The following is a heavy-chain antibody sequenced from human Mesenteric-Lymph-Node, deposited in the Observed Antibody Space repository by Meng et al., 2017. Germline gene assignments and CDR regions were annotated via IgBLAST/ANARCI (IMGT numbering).Heavy chain of an antibody. CDR1: GGSFSGYY. CDR3: ARGGYYSFDY. V-gene: IGHV4-34*01. D-gene: IGHD5-18*01. Sequence: QVQLKQWGAGLLKPSETLSLTCAVYGGSFSGYYWSWIRQPPGKGLEWIGEINHSGSTNYNPSLKSRVTISVDTSKNQFSLKLSSVTAADTAVYYCARGGYYSFDYWGQGTLVTVSS. J-gene: IGHJ4*02. CDR2: INHSGST.